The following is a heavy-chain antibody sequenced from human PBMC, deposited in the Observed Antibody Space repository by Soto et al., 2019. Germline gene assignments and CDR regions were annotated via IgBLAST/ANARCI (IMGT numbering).Heavy chain of an antibody. CDR1: GGSISSGGYY. V-gene: IGHV4-31*03. Sequence: SETLSLTCTVSGGSISSGGYYWSWIRQHPGKGLEWIGYIYYTGSTYYNPSLKSRVTISLDTSKNQLSLRLSSVTAADTAVYYCAREIVGATFYYYGMDVWGQGTTVT. CDR2: IYYTGST. J-gene: IGHJ6*02. CDR3: AREIVGATFYYYGMDV. D-gene: IGHD1-26*01.